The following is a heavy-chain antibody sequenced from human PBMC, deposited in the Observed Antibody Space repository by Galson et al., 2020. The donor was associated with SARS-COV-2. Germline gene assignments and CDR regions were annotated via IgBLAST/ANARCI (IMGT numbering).Heavy chain of an antibody. D-gene: IGHD3-3*01. CDR2: IKQDGSEK. V-gene: IGHV3-7*03. J-gene: IGHJ6*02. CDR1: GFNFSSYW. CDR3: ARDRGSGYYYYYYGMDV. Sequence: GESLKISCAASGFNFSSYWMSWVRQAPGKGLEWVANIKQDGSEKYYVDSVKGRFTISRDNAKNSLYLQMNSLRAEDTAVYYCARDRGSGYYYYYYGMDVWGQGTTVTVSS.